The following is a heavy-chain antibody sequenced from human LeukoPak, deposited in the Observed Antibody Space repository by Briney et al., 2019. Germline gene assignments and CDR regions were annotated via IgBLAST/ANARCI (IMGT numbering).Heavy chain of an antibody. J-gene: IGHJ4*02. CDR1: GYNFTTYW. CDR3: ARRMEYCSSSSCYSKLDY. D-gene: IGHD2-2*01. CDR2: IYPGDSDT. Sequence: GESLKISCKGSGYNFTTYWIGWVRQMPGKGLEWMGIIYPGDSDTRYSPSFQGQVTISADKSISTAYLQWSSLKASDTAMYYCARRMEYCSSSSCYSKLDYWGQGTLVTVSS. V-gene: IGHV5-51*01.